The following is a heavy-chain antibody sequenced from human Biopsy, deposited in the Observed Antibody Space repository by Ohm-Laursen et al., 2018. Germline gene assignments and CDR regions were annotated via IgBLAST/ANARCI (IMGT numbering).Heavy chain of an antibody. J-gene: IGHJ2*01. D-gene: IGHD3-22*01. CDR2: VSYTGST. Sequence: SETLSLTCSVSGGSIISYYWNWIRQPPGKGLEWIGYVSYTGSTDYNPSLQSRVTISVDTSKNHFSLRLRSVTPADTAIYYCARDRGYYSDRTVPGYFDLWGRGTLVTVSS. CDR1: GGSIISYY. CDR3: ARDRGYYSDRTVPGYFDL. V-gene: IGHV4-59*01.